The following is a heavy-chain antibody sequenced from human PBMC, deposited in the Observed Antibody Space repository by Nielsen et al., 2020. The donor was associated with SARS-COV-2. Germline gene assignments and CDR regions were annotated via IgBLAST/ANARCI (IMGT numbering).Heavy chain of an antibody. D-gene: IGHD4-23*01. V-gene: IGHV5-10-1*01. CDR1: GYSSTSYW. Sequence: GESLKISCQGSGYSSTSYWISWVRQMPGKGLEWMGRIDPNDSETNYSPSFQGHVTISADRSTNTAFLQWSSLRASDTAIYYCARHRGSDVGNSIHSPSDFWGQGSLVTVST. CDR2: IDPNDSET. J-gene: IGHJ4*02. CDR3: ARHRGSDVGNSIHSPSDF.